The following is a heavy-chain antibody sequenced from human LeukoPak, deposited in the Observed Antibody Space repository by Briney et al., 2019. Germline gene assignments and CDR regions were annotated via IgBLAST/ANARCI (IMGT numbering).Heavy chain of an antibody. CDR2: IYHSGGT. J-gene: IGHJ4*02. CDR1: GGPVSSGDYF. V-gene: IGHV4-30-4*01. D-gene: IGHD2-15*01. CDR3: ARVTCSGGSCYSFDY. Sequence: SQTLSLTCTASGGPVSSGDYFWSWIRQPPGKGLGWIGYIYHSGGTYYNPPLKSRVTKSVDTSQNQFSLKLTSVAAAHTAVYFCARVTCSGGSCYSFDYWGQGTLVTVSS.